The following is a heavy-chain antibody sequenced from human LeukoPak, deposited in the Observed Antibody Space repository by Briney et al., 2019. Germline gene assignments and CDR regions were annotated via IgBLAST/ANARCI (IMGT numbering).Heavy chain of an antibody. J-gene: IGHJ4*02. V-gene: IGHV5-51*01. Sequence: GESLKISCKGSGYSFTSYWIGWVRQMPGKGLEWMGIVYPGDSDTIYSPSFQGQVTISADRSISTAYLQWSSLKASDTAMYYCARRTRYGSVLQYYFDYWGQGTLVTVSS. CDR3: ARRTRYGSVLQYYFDY. D-gene: IGHD6-19*01. CDR1: GYSFTSYW. CDR2: VYPGDSDT.